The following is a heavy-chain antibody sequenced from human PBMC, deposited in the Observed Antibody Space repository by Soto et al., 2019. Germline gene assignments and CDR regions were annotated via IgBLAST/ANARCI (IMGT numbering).Heavy chain of an antibody. J-gene: IGHJ4*02. D-gene: IGHD3-16*01. V-gene: IGHV3-11*01. CDR1: GFTFSYYY. CDR2: ICFSGSTR. CDR3: AGGDSGSFDS. Sequence: GSLRLSRAASGFTFSYYYFTWIRHAPGKGLEWGSYICFSGSTRYYADSVKGRFTISRDNAKNSLYLQMNNLRPEATAVYYCAGGDSGSFDSWGQGTLVTVSS.